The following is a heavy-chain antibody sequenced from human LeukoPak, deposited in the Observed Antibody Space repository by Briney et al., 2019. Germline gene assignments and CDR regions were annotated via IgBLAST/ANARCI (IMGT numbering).Heavy chain of an antibody. V-gene: IGHV3-7*01. D-gene: IGHD6-13*01. CDR2: IKQDGSEK. CDR3: ARVTLGSIAAAAYFDY. CDR1: GFTFSSYW. J-gene: IGHJ4*02. Sequence: GGSLRLSCAASGFTFSSYWMSWVRQAPGKGLEWVANIKQDGSEKYYVDSVKGRFTISRDNAKNSLYLQMNSLRAEDTAVYYCARVTLGSIAAAAYFDYWGQGTLVTVSS.